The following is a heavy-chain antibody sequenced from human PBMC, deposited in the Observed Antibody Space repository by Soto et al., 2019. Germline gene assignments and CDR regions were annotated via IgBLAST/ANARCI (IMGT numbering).Heavy chain of an antibody. D-gene: IGHD5-18*01. CDR2: ISASNRKT. Sequence: QVQLVQSGAEVKKPGASVKVSCKASGYTFTNYGISWVRQAPGQGLEWMGWISASNRKTNYAQKVQGRVTMTTDTSTSTAYMELGSLRSDDTAVYYCARDSSDGVSYGYYYWGQGSLVTVSS. CDR1: GYTFTNYG. V-gene: IGHV1-18*04. CDR3: ARDSSDGVSYGYYY. J-gene: IGHJ4*02.